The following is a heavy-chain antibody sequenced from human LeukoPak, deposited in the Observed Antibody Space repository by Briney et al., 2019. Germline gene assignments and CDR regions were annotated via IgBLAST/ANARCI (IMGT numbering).Heavy chain of an antibody. CDR1: GFTFSSYA. J-gene: IGHJ4*02. Sequence: PGRSLRLSCAASGFTFSSYAMHWVRQAPGEGLEWVAVISYDGSNKYYADSVKGRFTISRDNSKNTLYLQMNSLRAEDTAVYYCARDSDFYDSSGYYFDYWGQGTLVTVSS. CDR3: ARDSDFYDSSGYYFDY. CDR2: ISYDGSNK. D-gene: IGHD3-22*01. V-gene: IGHV3-30*04.